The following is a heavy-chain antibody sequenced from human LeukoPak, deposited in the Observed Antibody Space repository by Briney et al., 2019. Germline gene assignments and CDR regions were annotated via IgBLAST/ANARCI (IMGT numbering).Heavy chain of an antibody. Sequence: GGSLRLSCAASGFTFSSYAMRWVRQAPGKGLEWVAVISYDGRNKYYADSVKGRFTISRDNSKNTLYLQMNSLRAEDTAVYYCARVRSSSTSRDNWFDPWGQGTLVTVSS. J-gene: IGHJ5*02. CDR1: GFTFSSYA. D-gene: IGHD2-2*01. CDR2: ISYDGRNK. V-gene: IGHV3-30*04. CDR3: ARVRSSSTSRDNWFDP.